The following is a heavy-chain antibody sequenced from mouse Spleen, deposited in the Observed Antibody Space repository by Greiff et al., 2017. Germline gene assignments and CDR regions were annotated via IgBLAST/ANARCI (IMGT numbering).Heavy chain of an antibody. CDR1: GYTFTDYN. J-gene: IGHJ2*01. CDR2: INPNNGGT. D-gene: IGHD2-5*01. V-gene: IGHV1-18*01. CDR3: ARSEIPYYSNYAHFDY. Sequence: VQLQQSGPELVKPGASVKIPCKASGYTFTDYNMDWVKQSHGKSLEWIGDINPNNGGTIYNQKFKGKATLTVDKSSSTAYMELRSLTSEDTAVYYCARSEIPYYSNYAHFDYWGQGTTLTVSS.